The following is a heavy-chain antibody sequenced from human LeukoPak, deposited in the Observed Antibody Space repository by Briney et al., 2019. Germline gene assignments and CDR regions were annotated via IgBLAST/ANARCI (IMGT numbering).Heavy chain of an antibody. D-gene: IGHD3-9*01. V-gene: IGHV4-39*01. CDR2: IKNGGSP. CDR1: GGSISSSSSF. J-gene: IGHJ3*02. CDR3: ARPKGLTVDAFDI. Sequence: SETLSLTCTVSGGSISSSSSFWGWIRQPPGKGLEWIGHIKNGGSPNYNPPLKSRVTISLDTSKNQFSLTVSSVTASDTAVYYCARPKGLTVDAFDIWGLGTMVTVSS.